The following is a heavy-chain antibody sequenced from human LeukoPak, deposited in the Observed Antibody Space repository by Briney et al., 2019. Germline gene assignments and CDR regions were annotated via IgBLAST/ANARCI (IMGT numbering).Heavy chain of an antibody. CDR3: ARGRWGATFYYFDY. J-gene: IGHJ4*02. D-gene: IGHD1-26*01. V-gene: IGHV1-2*02. CDR2: INPNSGGT. CDR1: GYTFTGYY. Sequence: GASVKVSCKASGYTFTGYYMHWVRQAPGQGLEWMGWINPNSGGTNYAQKFQGRVTMTRDTSISTAYMELSRLRSDDTAVYYCARGRWGATFYYFDYWGQGTLVTVSS.